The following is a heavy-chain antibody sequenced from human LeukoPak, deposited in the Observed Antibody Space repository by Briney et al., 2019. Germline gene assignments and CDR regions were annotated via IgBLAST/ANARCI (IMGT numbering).Heavy chain of an antibody. Sequence: GGSLRLSCAAAGFTFSSYVMSWVRQAPGKGLEWVSAISGSGGSTYYADSVKGRFTISRDNSKNTLYLQMNSLRAEDTAVYYCGKDKIRYCSSTSCYRSFDYWGQGTLVTVSS. CDR3: GKDKIRYCSSTSCYRSFDY. CDR2: ISGSGGST. V-gene: IGHV3-23*01. D-gene: IGHD2-2*01. J-gene: IGHJ4*02. CDR1: GFTFSSYV.